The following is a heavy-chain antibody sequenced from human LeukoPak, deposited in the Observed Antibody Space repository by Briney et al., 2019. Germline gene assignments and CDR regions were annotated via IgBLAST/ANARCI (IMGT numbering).Heavy chain of an antibody. Sequence: GGPLRLSCAASGFTFSSYSMNWVRQAPGKGLEWVSSISSSSSYIYYADSVKGRFTISRDNAKNSLYLQMNSLRAEDTAVYYCARGGMNDASYLHFDYWGQGTLVTVSA. CDR2: ISSSSSYI. J-gene: IGHJ4*02. CDR3: ARGGMNDASYLHFDY. CDR1: GFTFSSYS. V-gene: IGHV3-21*01. D-gene: IGHD3-16*02.